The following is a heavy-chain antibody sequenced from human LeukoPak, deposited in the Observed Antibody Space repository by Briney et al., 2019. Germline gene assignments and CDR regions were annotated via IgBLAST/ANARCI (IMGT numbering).Heavy chain of an antibody. V-gene: IGHV1-18*01. CDR2: ISAYNGNT. J-gene: IGHJ6*03. Sequence: ASVKVSCKASGYTSTSYGISWVRQAPGQGLEWMGWISAYNGNTNYAQKLQGRVTMTTDTSTSTAYMELRSLRSDDTAVYYCARLRKGATYYYYYYMDVWGKGTTVTVSS. CDR3: ARLRKGATYYYYYYMDV. D-gene: IGHD1-26*01. CDR1: GYTSTSYG.